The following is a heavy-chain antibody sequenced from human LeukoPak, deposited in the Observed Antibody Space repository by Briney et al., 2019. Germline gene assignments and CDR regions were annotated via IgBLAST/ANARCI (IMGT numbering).Heavy chain of an antibody. Sequence: ASVKVSCKASGYTFTSYYMHWVRQAPGQGLEWMGIINPSGGSTSYAQKFQGRVTMTEDTSTDTAYMELSSLRSEDTAVYYCATASSGIAAARFFQHWGQGTLVTVSS. D-gene: IGHD6-13*01. CDR3: ATASSGIAAARFFQH. CDR2: INPSGGST. J-gene: IGHJ1*01. CDR1: GYTFTSYY. V-gene: IGHV1-46*01.